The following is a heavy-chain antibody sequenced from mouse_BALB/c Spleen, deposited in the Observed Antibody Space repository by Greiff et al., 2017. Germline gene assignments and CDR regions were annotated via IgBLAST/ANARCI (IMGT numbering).Heavy chain of an antibody. CDR3: ARWFHYAMDY. CDR1: GFNIKDTY. J-gene: IGHJ4*01. CDR2: IDPANGNT. Sequence: VQLKESGAEFVKPGASVKLSCTASGFNIKDTYMHWVKQRPEQGLEWIGRIDPANGNTKYDPKFQGKATITADTSSNTAYLQLSSLTSEDTAVYYCARWFHYAMDYWGQGTSVTVSS. D-gene: IGHD2-2*01. V-gene: IGHV14-3*02.